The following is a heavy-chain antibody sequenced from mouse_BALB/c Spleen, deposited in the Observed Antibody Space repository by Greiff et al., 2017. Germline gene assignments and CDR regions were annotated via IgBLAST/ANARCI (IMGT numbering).Heavy chain of an antibody. J-gene: IGHJ3*01. V-gene: IGHV5-4*02. CDR3: ARGGTNRYDPWFAY. CDR2: ISAGGGYT. Sequence: EVQLVESGGGLVKPGGSLKLSCAASGFAFSGYYMYWVRQTPEKRLEWVATISAGGGYTYYPDSVKGRFTITRDNAKNNLYLQMRSLTSEDTAMYYCARGGTNRYDPWFAYWGQGTLVTVSA. D-gene: IGHD2-14*01. CDR1: GFAFSGYY.